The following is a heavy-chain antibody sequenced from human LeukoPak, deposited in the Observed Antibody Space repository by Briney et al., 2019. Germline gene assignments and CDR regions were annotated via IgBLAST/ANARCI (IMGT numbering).Heavy chain of an antibody. D-gene: IGHD3-16*02. V-gene: IGHV5-51*01. CDR1: GYTFTSYW. J-gene: IGHJ3*02. CDR3: ARPCYDYLWGSLRYGDCDDFDI. Sequence: KGGESLKISCKASGYTFTSYWIGWVRQMPGKGLEWMGIIYPADSDTKYSPSFQGQVTISADKSISTAYLQWSSLKASDTATYYCARPCYDYLWGSLRYGDCDDFDIWGQGTVVIVSS. CDR2: IYPADSDT.